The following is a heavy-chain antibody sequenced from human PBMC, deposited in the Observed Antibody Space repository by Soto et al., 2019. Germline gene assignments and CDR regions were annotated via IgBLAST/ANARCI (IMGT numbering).Heavy chain of an antibody. Sequence: PGESLKISCGASGFTFSSYAMHWVRQAPGKGLEWVAVISYDGSNKYYADSVKGRFTISRDNSKNTLYLQMNSLRAEDTAVYYCAGGVAVAGTADYWGQGTLVTVSS. CDR1: GFTFSSYA. CDR2: ISYDGSNK. J-gene: IGHJ4*02. CDR3: AGGVAVAGTADY. D-gene: IGHD6-19*01. V-gene: IGHV3-30-3*01.